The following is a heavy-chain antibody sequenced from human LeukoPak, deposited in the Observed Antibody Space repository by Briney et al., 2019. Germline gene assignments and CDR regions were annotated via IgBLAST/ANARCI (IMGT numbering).Heavy chain of an antibody. D-gene: IGHD2-2*01. Sequence: GGSLRLSCAASGFTFSSYSMDRVRQAPGKGLEWVPAISGSGGSTYYADSVKGRFTISRDNSKNTLYLRMNSLRAEDTAVYYCATNPQQSRDIVVVPADIESGMDVWGQGTMVTVSS. V-gene: IGHV3-23*01. J-gene: IGHJ3*01. CDR3: ATNPQQSRDIVVVPADIESGMDV. CDR2: ISGSGGST. CDR1: GFTFSSYS.